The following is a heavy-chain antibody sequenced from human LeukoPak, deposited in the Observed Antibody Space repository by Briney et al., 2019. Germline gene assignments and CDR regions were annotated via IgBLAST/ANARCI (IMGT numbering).Heavy chain of an antibody. J-gene: IGHJ5*02. CDR2: MYYSGST. CDR1: GGSISSSSYY. V-gene: IGHV4-39*02. CDR3: ARDRYNYDSSGTRWFDP. D-gene: IGHD3-22*01. Sequence: SETLSLTCSVSGGSISSSSYYWGWIRQPPGKGLEWIGSMYYSGSTDYNPSLKSRVTISVDTSKNQFSLKLSSVTTADTAVYYCARDRYNYDSSGTRWFDPWGQGALVTVSS.